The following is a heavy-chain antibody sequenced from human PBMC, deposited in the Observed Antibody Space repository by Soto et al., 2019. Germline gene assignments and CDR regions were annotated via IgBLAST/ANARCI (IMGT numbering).Heavy chain of an antibody. V-gene: IGHV1-18*01. CDR3: ARDLFWSGSIGDAFDI. Sequence: GASVKVSCKASGYTLTSYGISWVRQAPGQGLEWMGWISAYNGNTNYAQKLQGRVTMTTYTSTSTAYMELRSLRSDDTAVYYCARDLFWSGSIGDAFDIWGQGPMVTVSS. CDR1: GYTLTSYG. CDR2: ISAYNGNT. D-gene: IGHD3-3*01. J-gene: IGHJ3*02.